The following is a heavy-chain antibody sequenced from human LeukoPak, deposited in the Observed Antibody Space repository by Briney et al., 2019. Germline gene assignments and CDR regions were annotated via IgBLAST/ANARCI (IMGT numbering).Heavy chain of an antibody. CDR3: ARGGPYGGNSAFDY. CDR2: SRNKADSYTT. V-gene: IGHV3-72*01. Sequence: GGSLRLSCAVSGFTFSDHYMDWVRPAPGKGLEWVGRSRNKADSYTTEHAASVKGRFTISRDDSKNSLYLQMNYLKTEDTAVYYCARGGPYGGNSAFDYWGQGTLVTVSS. J-gene: IGHJ4*02. CDR1: GFTFSDHY. D-gene: IGHD4-23*01.